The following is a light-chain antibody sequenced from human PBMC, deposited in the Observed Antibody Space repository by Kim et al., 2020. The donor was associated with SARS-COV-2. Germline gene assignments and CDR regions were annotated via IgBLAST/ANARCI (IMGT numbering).Light chain of an antibody. V-gene: IGKV1-5*01. Sequence: SVVYRVPITCLASQGVSTWWACYQQRPGKAPKLLIFDASSLHSGVPSRFSGSGSGTEFTLTISSLQPDDFATYYCQQYNTYATWTFGQGTKVDIK. CDR3: QQYNTYATWT. J-gene: IGKJ1*01. CDR2: DAS. CDR1: QGVSTW.